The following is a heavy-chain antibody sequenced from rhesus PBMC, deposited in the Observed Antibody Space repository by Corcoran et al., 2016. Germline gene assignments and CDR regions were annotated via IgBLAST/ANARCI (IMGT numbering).Heavy chain of an antibody. Sequence: QVQLQESGPGLVKPSETLSLTCAVSGGSFSSYWWSWIRQPPGKGLEWIGEINGNSGSTNYNPSLKSRVTISKVASKNQFSLKLSAVTTADPAVYYCARTYYNIWTGYLDYWGQGVLVTVSS. CDR2: INGNSGST. CDR1: GGSFSSYW. J-gene: IGHJ4*01. CDR3: ARTYYNIWTGYLDY. V-gene: IGHV4-80*01. D-gene: IGHD3-3*01.